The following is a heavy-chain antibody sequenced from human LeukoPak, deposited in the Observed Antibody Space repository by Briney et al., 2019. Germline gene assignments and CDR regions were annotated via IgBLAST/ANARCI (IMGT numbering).Heavy chain of an antibody. CDR3: TRGNTPGAGTFAFDP. CDR2: FNPNNAGT. D-gene: IGHD6-13*01. Sequence: ASVKVSCRASGYTFTAYYMHWVRQAPGQGLEWLGWFNPNNAGTNYAQKFQGRFTMTGDTSISTAYMELSSLRSDDTAVYYCTRGNTPGAGTFAFDPWGQGTLVTASS. CDR1: GYTFTAYY. J-gene: IGHJ5*02. V-gene: IGHV1-2*02.